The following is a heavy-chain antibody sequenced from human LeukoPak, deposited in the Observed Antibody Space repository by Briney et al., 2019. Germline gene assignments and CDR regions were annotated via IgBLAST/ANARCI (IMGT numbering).Heavy chain of an antibody. D-gene: IGHD3-22*01. CDR1: GGSISSSSYY. CDR2: IYYSGST. CDR3: ARSGVTMIVERPADAFDI. Sequence: PSETLSLTCTVSGGSISSSSYYWSWIRQPPGKGLEWIGYIYYSGSTNYNPSLKSRVTISVDTSKNQFSLKLSSVTAADTAVYYCARSGVTMIVERPADAFDIWGQGTMVTVSS. V-gene: IGHV4-61*01. J-gene: IGHJ3*02.